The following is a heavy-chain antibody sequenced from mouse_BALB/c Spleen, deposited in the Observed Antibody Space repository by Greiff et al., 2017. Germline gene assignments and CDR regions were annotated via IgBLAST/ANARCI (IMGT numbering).Heavy chain of an antibody. Sequence: DVHLVESGGGLVKPGGSLKLSCAASGFTFSSYTMSWVRQTPEKRLEWVATISSGGSYTYYPDSVKGRFTISRDNAKNTLYLQMSSLKSEDTAMYYCTRDWGYEYYWGQGTTLTVSS. CDR3: TRDWGYEYY. CDR1: GFTFSSYT. CDR2: ISSGGSYT. D-gene: IGHD2-14*01. V-gene: IGHV5-6-4*01. J-gene: IGHJ2*01.